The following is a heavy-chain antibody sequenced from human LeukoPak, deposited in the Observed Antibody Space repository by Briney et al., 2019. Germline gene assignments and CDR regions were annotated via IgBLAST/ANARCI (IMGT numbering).Heavy chain of an antibody. Sequence: SETLSLTCTVSGGSISSSSYYWGWIRQPPGKGLGWVGRIYYSGSTYYNPSLKSRVTISVDTSKNQFSLKLSSVTAADTAVYYCAKWFGELLFLPNYFDYWGQGTLVTVSS. J-gene: IGHJ4*02. CDR3: AKWFGELLFLPNYFDY. V-gene: IGHV4-39*01. D-gene: IGHD3-10*01. CDR2: IYYSGST. CDR1: GGSISSSSYY.